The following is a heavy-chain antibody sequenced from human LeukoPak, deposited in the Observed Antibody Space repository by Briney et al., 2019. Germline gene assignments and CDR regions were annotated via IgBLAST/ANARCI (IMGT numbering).Heavy chain of an antibody. Sequence: GVSLRLSCAASGFTFSSYAMSWVRQAPGKGLEWVSVISGSGLNTYYTDSVKGRFTVSRDNSKNTLSLQMNSLRVEDTALYYCVKDIGTVGASPFDQWGQGTLVSVSS. CDR2: ISGSGLNT. D-gene: IGHD1-26*01. CDR1: GFTFSSYA. V-gene: IGHV3-23*01. J-gene: IGHJ4*02. CDR3: VKDIGTVGASPFDQ.